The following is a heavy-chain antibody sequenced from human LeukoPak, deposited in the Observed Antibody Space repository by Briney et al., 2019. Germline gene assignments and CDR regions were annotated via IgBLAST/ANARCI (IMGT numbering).Heavy chain of an antibody. Sequence: GGSLRLSCAASGFTFSSYAMHWVRQAPGKGLEWVAVISYDGSNKYYADSVKGRFTISRDNSKNTLYLQMNSLRAEDTAVYYCAREFVDSSGSLFDYWGQGTLVTVSS. J-gene: IGHJ4*02. CDR3: AREFVDSSGSLFDY. V-gene: IGHV3-30*04. CDR2: ISYDGSNK. CDR1: GFTFSSYA. D-gene: IGHD3-22*01.